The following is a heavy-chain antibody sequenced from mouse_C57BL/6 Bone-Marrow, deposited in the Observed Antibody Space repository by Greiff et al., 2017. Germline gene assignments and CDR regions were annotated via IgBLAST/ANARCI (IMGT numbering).Heavy chain of an antibody. D-gene: IGHD2-4*01. CDR3: AGIGYYDWFAY. CDR1: GYSFTSGYF. V-gene: IGHV3-6*01. J-gene: IGHJ3*01. CDR2: ISYDGSN. Sequence: DVKLQESGPGLVKPSQSLSLTCSVSGYSFTSGYFWNWSRQPPGNQQEWMGHISYDGSNNYNPNFKNRITITRDTSKNQFFLKLNSVTTDDTATYYCAGIGYYDWFAYWGQGTLVTVSA.